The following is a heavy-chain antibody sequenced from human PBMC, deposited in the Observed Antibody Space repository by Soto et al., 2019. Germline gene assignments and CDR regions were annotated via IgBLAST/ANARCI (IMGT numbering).Heavy chain of an antibody. J-gene: IGHJ6*03. D-gene: IGHD2-2*01. CDR1: GGSFSGYY. Sequence: SETLSLTCAVYGGSFSGYYWSWIRQPPGKGLERIGEINHSGSTNYNPSLKSRVTISVDTSKNQFSLKLSSVTAADTAVYYCARAYCSSTSCYRAYYYYMDVWGKGTTVTVSS. V-gene: IGHV4-34*01. CDR2: INHSGST. CDR3: ARAYCSSTSCYRAYYYYMDV.